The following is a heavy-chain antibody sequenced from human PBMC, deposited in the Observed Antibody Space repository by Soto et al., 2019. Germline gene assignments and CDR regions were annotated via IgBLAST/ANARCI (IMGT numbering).Heavy chain of an antibody. D-gene: IGHD1-26*01. CDR2: ISDDGDKR. CDR1: GFTFSNYG. J-gene: IGHJ4*02. CDR3: AKARVRIVGANSFDY. Sequence: PGGSLRLSCVGSGFTFSNYGMHWVRQPPGKGPEWVALISDDGDKRYYADSVRGRLIISRDNSKDTLYLQMNSPGPDDTAVYFCAKARVRIVGANSFDYWGQGTPVTVSS. V-gene: IGHV3-30*18.